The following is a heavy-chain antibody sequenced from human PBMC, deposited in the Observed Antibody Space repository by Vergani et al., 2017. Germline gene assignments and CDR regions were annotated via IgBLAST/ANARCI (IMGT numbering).Heavy chain of an antibody. V-gene: IGHV4-34*01. CDR1: GGSFSGYY. CDR2: INHSGST. CDR3: ARGGMATRSRSHYYYMDV. J-gene: IGHJ6*03. D-gene: IGHD5-24*01. Sequence: QVQLQQWGAGLLKPSETLSLTCAVYGGSFSGYYWSWIRQPPGKGLEWIGEINHSGSTNYNPSLKRRVTISVDTSKNQFSLKLSSVTAADTAVYYCARGGMATRSRSHYYYMDVWGKGTTVTVSS.